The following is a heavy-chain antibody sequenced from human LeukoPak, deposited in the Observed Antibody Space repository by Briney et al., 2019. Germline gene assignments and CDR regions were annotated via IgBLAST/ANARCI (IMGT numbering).Heavy chain of an antibody. CDR3: AKESLLWFGELLGYFDY. D-gene: IGHD3-10*01. Sequence: GGSLRLSCAASGFTFSSYAMHWVRQAPGKGLEWVSAISGSGGSTYYADSVKGRFTISRDNSKNTLYLQMNSLRAEDTAVYYCAKESLLWFGELLGYFDYWGQGTLVTVSS. CDR1: GFTFSSYA. J-gene: IGHJ4*02. CDR2: ISGSGGST. V-gene: IGHV3-23*01.